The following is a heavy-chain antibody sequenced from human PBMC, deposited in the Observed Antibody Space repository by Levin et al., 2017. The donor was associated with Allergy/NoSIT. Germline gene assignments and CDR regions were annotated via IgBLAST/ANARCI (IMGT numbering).Heavy chain of an antibody. CDR3: ARDKESHVRYCSGGSCYSAVYYGMDV. V-gene: IGHV3-23*01. CDR1: GFTFPNYA. D-gene: IGHD2-15*01. J-gene: IGHJ6*02. Sequence: GGSLRLSCAASGFTFPNYAMNWVRQAPAKGLEWVSGIGGGVGGTFYADSVKGRFTISRDNSKNTLYLEINNLRVEDTAVYYCARDKESHVRYCSGGSCYSAVYYGMDVWGQGTTVTVSS. CDR2: IGGGVGGT.